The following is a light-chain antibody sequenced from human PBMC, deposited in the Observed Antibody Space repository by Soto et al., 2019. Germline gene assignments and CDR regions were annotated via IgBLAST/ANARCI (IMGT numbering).Light chain of an antibody. V-gene: IGKV4-1*01. CDR3: QQYYTTPWT. CDR2: WAS. Sequence: DIVMTQSPDSLAVSLGERATINCKSSQSVLYSSNNKNYVAWYQQKPGQPPKALIYWASTRESGVPDRFSGSGSGTDFTSTITGLQAEDVAVYYGQQYYTTPWTFGQGTKVEIK. J-gene: IGKJ1*01. CDR1: QSVLYSSNNKNY.